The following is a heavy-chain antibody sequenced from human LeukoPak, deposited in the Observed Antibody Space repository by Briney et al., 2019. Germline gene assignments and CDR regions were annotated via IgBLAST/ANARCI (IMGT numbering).Heavy chain of an antibody. CDR2: IWYDGSNK. Sequence: GGSLRLSCAASGFTFSSYGMHWVRQAPGKGLEWVAVIWYDGSNKYYADSVKGRFTISRDNSKNTLYLQMNSLRAEDTAVYYCARALDQGYSSSWYEGHWFDPWGQGTLVAVSS. V-gene: IGHV3-33*01. CDR3: ARALDQGYSSSWYEGHWFDP. J-gene: IGHJ5*02. D-gene: IGHD6-13*01. CDR1: GFTFSSYG.